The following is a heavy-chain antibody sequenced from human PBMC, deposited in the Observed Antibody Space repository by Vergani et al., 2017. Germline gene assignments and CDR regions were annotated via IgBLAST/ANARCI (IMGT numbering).Heavy chain of an antibody. CDR1: GFSFPGYA. D-gene: IGHD6-6*01. CDR3: TKGGXGYSSSLYYYYMDV. CDR2: VSGSSATP. Sequence: EVQLLESGGGLVQPGGSLRLSCEASGFSFPGYAMSWVRQAPGKGLEWVSSVSGSSATPYYADSVKGRFINSRDNSKNTLHLQMNSLRADDTAVYYCTKGGXGYSSSLYYYYMDVWGKGTTVTASS. V-gene: IGHV3-23*01. J-gene: IGHJ6*03.